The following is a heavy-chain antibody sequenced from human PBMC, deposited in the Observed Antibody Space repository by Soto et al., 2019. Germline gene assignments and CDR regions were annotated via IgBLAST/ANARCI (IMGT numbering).Heavy chain of an antibody. J-gene: IGHJ6*02. Sequence: EVQLVESGGGFIYPGGSLRLSCAASGLTISNAWMNWVRQAPGKGLEWVARIKTNTEGGTTDYAAAVRGRFTVSRDNSKSTLYPQMNSLKSGDTALYYWTTGAVGGVWGQGTTVTVSS. V-gene: IGHV3-15*07. CDR2: IKTNTEGGTT. CDR3: TTGAVGGV. D-gene: IGHD3-16*01. CDR1: GLTISNAW.